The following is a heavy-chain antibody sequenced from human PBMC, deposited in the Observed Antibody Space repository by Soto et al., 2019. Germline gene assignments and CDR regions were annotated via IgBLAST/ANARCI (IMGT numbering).Heavy chain of an antibody. D-gene: IGHD6-13*01. J-gene: IGHJ4*02. CDR3: AKDLAPGYFIIAAAGMDFDY. Sequence: PGGALRLSCAAAGFTFRSYGRSWVRQAPGKGLEWVSAISGSGGSTYYADSVKGRITISRDNSKNTLYLQMNSLRAEDTAVYYCAKDLAPGYFIIAAAGMDFDYWGQGALVTVSS. CDR2: ISGSGGST. V-gene: IGHV3-23*01. CDR1: GFTFRSYG.